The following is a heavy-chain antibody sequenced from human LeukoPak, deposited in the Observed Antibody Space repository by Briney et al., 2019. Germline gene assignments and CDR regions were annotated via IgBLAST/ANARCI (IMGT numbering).Heavy chain of an antibody. CDR2: IKSRADGGTT. CDR1: RLPFSIAW. V-gene: IGHV3-15*01. J-gene: IGHJ4*02. CDR3: TTPVHYSDSRFDF. Sequence: GGSLRLSCAGSRLPFSIAWMTWVRQAPGKGLEWVGRIKSRADGGTTDYAAPVKGRFAISRDDSKNTVYLQMNSLRTEDTAVYYCTTPVHYSDSRFDFWGQGTLVIVSS. D-gene: IGHD3-22*01.